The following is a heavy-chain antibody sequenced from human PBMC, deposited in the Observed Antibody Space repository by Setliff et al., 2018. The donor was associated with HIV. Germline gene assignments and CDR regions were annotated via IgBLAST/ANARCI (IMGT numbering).Heavy chain of an antibody. CDR1: GASISNYW. V-gene: IGHV4-59*01. CDR3: AKQPGGHSFFDS. J-gene: IGHJ4*02. CDR2: IHQSGST. D-gene: IGHD2-21*01. Sequence: KTSETLSLTCTVSGASISNYWWTWMRQPPGKELEYLGSIHQSGSTYYSPSLKSRVTISVDTSRNQFSLRLKYVTPADTAVYFCAKQPGGHSFFDSWGQGTLVTVSS.